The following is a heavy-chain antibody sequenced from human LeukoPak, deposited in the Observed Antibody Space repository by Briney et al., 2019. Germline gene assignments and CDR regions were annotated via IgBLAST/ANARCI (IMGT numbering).Heavy chain of an antibody. J-gene: IGHJ4*02. D-gene: IGHD6-13*01. CDR2: VNPHSGGT. CDR1: GYTFTDYY. Sequence: ASVKVSCKASGYTFTDYYIHWVRQAPGHGLEWMGWVNPHSGGTNFAQGFRGKVTMTRDTSVTTVYVELSSLKSDDTAVYYCGRGVAVAGTVGYWGQGTLVTVSS. V-gene: IGHV1-2*02. CDR3: GRGVAVAGTVGY.